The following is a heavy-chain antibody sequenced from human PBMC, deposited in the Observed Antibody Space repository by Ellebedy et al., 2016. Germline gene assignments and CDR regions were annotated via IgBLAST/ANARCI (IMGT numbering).Heavy chain of an antibody. J-gene: IGHJ3*02. Sequence: GGSLRLSXAASGFTFSSYWMHWVRQAPGKGLVWVSRINSDGSSTSYADSVKGRFTISRDNAKNTLYLQMNSLRAEDTAVYYCAIPYWGDHWDAFDIWGQGTMVTVSS. CDR3: AIPYWGDHWDAFDI. V-gene: IGHV3-74*01. CDR1: GFTFSSYW. CDR2: INSDGSST. D-gene: IGHD3-16*01.